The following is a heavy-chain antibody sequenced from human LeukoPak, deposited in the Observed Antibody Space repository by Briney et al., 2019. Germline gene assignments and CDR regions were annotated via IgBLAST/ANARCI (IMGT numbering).Heavy chain of an antibody. D-gene: IGHD3-16*02. J-gene: IGHJ4*02. Sequence: GGSLRLSCAASGFTFSSYWMSWVRQAPGKGLEWVANIKQDGSGKYYVDSVKGRFTISRDNAKNSLYLQMNSLRAEDTAVYYCAREGNTVSSSYWGQGTLVTVSS. CDR2: IKQDGSGK. V-gene: IGHV3-7*01. CDR3: AREGNTVSSSY. CDR1: GFTFSSYW.